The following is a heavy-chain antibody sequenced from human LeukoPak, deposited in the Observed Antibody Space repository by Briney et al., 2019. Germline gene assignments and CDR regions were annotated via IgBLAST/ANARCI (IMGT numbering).Heavy chain of an antibody. D-gene: IGHD1-14*01. CDR2: INPNSGGT. Sequence: ASVKVSCKASGYTFTGYYMHWVRQAPGQRLEWMGWINPNSGGTNYAQKFQGRVTMTRDTSISTAYMELSRLRSDDTAVYYCARGVAGVYFYYYMDVWGKGTTVTVSS. J-gene: IGHJ6*03. V-gene: IGHV1-2*02. CDR1: GYTFTGYY. CDR3: ARGVAGVYFYYYMDV.